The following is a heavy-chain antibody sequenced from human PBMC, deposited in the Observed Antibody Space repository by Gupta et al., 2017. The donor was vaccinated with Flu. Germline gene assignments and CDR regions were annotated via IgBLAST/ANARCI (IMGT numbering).Heavy chain of an antibody. D-gene: IGHD1-26*01. Sequence: EVEMVESGGGLVQPGGSLRHSCAASGFTLSMYWMSWVRQAPGKGLEWVANIKQDGSEKYYGDSVKGRFTISRDNAKNSQYLQRNNLRAEDTAVYYCARDSGKFYIDYWGQGTLVTVSS. V-gene: IGHV3-7*01. CDR2: IKQDGSEK. J-gene: IGHJ4*02. CDR3: ARDSGKFYIDY. CDR1: GFTLSMYW.